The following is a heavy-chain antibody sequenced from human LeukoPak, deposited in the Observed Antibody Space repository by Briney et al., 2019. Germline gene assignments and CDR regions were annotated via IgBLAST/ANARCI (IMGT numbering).Heavy chain of an antibody. CDR3: ARVYSSSFYYYYYMDV. J-gene: IGHJ6*03. D-gene: IGHD6-6*01. Sequence: GGSLRLSCAASGFTFDDYGMHWVRQAPGKGLEWVSLVNWDGGSSYYADSVKGRFTISRDNSKNTLYLQMNSLRAEDTAVYYCARVYSSSFYYYYYMDVWGKGTTVTVSS. CDR2: VNWDGGSS. CDR1: GFTFDDYG. V-gene: IGHV3-43D*03.